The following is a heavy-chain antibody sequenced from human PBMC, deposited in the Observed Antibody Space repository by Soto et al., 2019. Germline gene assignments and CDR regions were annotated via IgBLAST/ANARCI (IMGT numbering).Heavy chain of an antibody. CDR2: ISYDGSNK. J-gene: IGHJ6*02. Sequence: PGGSLRLSCAASGFTFSSYGMHWVRQAPGKGLEWVAVISYDGSNKYYADSVKGRFTISRDNSKNTLYLQMNSLRAEDTAVYYCAKDRVDDYGDYYYGMDVWGQGTTVTVS. CDR1: GFTFSSYG. V-gene: IGHV3-30*18. CDR3: AKDRVDDYGDYYYGMDV. D-gene: IGHD4-17*01.